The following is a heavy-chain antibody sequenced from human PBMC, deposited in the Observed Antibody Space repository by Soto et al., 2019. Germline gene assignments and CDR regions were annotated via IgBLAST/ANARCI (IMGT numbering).Heavy chain of an antibody. CDR1: GFIFSGSV. Sequence: EVQLVESGGGLVQPGGSLKVSCAASGFIFSGSVMHWVRQASGKGLEWVGRIRSKANDYATAYAVSVKGRFTISRDDSRNTAYLQMNSLRTEDTGVYYCARGFYDFWSGHPKGRDCWGEGTVVTAPS. CDR2: IRSKANDYAT. V-gene: IGHV3-73*02. J-gene: IGHJ4*02. CDR3: ARGFYDFWSGHPKGRDC. D-gene: IGHD3-3*01.